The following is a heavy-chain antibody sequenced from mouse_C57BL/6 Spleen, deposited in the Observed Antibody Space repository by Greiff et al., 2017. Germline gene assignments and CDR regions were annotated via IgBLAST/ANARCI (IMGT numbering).Heavy chain of an antibody. Sequence: EVQVVESGGGLVKPGGSLKLSCAASGFTFSSYAMSWVRQTPGKGLEWVATISDGGSYTYYTDNVKGRFTIYRDNAKNNLYLQMSHLKSEDTDMYYCARDYDFDYWGQGTTRTVSS. V-gene: IGHV5-4*01. J-gene: IGHJ2*01. CDR2: ISDGGSYT. D-gene: IGHD2-12*01. CDR3: ARDYDFDY. CDR1: GFTFSSYA.